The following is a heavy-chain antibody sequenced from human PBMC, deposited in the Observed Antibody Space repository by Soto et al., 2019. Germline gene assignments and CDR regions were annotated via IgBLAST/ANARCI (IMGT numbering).Heavy chain of an antibody. Sequence: TSETLSLTCPVSGGTINNYYWSWIRQPPGKGLEWIGYIYYSGSTNYNPSLKSRVTISVDTSKNQFSLKLSSVTAADTAVYYCARRYGGNFDYWGQGTLVTVSS. CDR1: GGTINNYY. CDR3: ARRYGGNFDY. V-gene: IGHV4-59*01. J-gene: IGHJ4*02. D-gene: IGHD1-26*01. CDR2: IYYSGST.